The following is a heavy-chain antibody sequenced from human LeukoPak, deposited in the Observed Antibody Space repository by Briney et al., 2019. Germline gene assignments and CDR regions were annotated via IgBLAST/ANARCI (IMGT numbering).Heavy chain of an antibody. CDR1: GGSISSSSYY. CDR2: IYYSGST. J-gene: IGHJ4*02. CDR3: ASEGTTFSSFDY. D-gene: IGHD1-1*01. Sequence: SETLPLTCTVSGGSISSSSYYWGWIRQPPGKGLEWIGSIYYSGSTYYNPSLKSRVTISVDTSKNQFSLKLSSVTAADTAVYYCASEGTTFSSFDYWGQGTLVTVSS. V-gene: IGHV4-39*07.